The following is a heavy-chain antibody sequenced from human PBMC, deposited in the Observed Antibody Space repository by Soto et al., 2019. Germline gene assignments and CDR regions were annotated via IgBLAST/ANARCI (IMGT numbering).Heavy chain of an antibody. J-gene: IGHJ5*02. CDR3: GKYSDYGDHRDWFDP. D-gene: IGHD4-17*01. Sequence: QVQLVESGGGVVYPGRSLRLSCTASGFSFSSYGIHWVRQAPGKGLEWVAVISYHGVNKYYADSVNGRFTISRDNSKNTVFLQMNRLGVEDTAVYYCGKYSDYGDHRDWFDPWGQGTLVTVSS. V-gene: IGHV3-30*18. CDR1: GFSFSSYG. CDR2: ISYHGVNK.